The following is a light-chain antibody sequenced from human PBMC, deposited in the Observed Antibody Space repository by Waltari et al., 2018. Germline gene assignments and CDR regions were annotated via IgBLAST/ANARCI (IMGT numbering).Light chain of an antibody. CDR3: QQYGTPQGYI. CDR1: QRVSSNY. J-gene: IGKJ2*01. Sequence: EIVLTQSPGTLSLSPGETATLSCRANQRVSSNYFAWYQKKAGQSPRLLIYVASNRASGVPDRFSGRVSGAEFTLTISRLDPEDFAVYYCQQYGTPQGYIFGQGTKVDI. CDR2: VAS. V-gene: IGKV3-20*01.